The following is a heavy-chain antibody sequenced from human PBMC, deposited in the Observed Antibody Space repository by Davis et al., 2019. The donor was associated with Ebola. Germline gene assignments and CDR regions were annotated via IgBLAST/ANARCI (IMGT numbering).Heavy chain of an antibody. V-gene: IGHV3-11*01. CDR2: ISNSGLTI. D-gene: IGHD6-19*01. Sequence: GESLKISCETSGFSFSDYFMSWIRQAPGKGPEWIASISNSGLTIEYAASLKGRFTISRVNAENTLYLQMNSLGAEDTAVYYCATTQWLREFDNWGQGTLVTVSS. CDR1: GFSFSDYF. CDR3: ATTQWLREFDN. J-gene: IGHJ4*02.